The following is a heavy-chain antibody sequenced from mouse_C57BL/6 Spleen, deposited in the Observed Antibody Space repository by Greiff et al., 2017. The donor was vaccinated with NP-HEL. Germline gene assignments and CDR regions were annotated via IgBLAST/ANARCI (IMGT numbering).Heavy chain of an antibody. V-gene: IGHV1-64*01. CDR3: ARSGKRDAMDY. CDR2: IHPNSGST. J-gene: IGHJ4*01. CDR1: GYTFTSYW. Sequence: QVQLQQPGAELVKPGASVKLSCKASGYTFTSYWMHWVKQRRGQGLEWIGMIHPNSGSTNYNEKFKSKATLTVDKSSSTAYMQLSSLTSEDSAVYYCARSGKRDAMDYWGQGTSVTVSS. D-gene: IGHD2-1*01.